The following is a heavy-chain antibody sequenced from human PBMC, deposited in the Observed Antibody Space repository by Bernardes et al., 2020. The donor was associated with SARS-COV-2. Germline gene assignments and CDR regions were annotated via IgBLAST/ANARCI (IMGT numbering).Heavy chain of an antibody. CDR1: GHSFTSYW. J-gene: IGHJ4*02. CDR3: ARGMGNYYDSSGYSLDY. D-gene: IGHD3-22*01. CDR2: IYPGDSDI. Sequence: GGSLKISCKGSGHSFTSYWIGWVRQMPGKGLEWMGIIYPGDSDIRYSPSFQGQVTISADKSISTAYLQWSSLKASDTAMYYCARGMGNYYDSSGYSLDYWGQGTLVTVSS. V-gene: IGHV5-51*01.